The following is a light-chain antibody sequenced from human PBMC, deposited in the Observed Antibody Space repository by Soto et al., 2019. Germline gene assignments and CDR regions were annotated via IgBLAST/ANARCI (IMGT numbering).Light chain of an antibody. J-gene: IGKJ2*01. V-gene: IGKV3-20*01. CDR2: GVS. Sequence: EIVLTQSPGTLSLSPGERATLSCRASQSISSSYLAWYQQKPGQAPRLPIYGVSNSATGIPYKFSGSGSGRHFTLTVSQQRPKDFAVYYCELHGDSDPGYTFGQGTKLEIK. CDR1: QSISSSY. CDR3: ELHGDSDPGYT.